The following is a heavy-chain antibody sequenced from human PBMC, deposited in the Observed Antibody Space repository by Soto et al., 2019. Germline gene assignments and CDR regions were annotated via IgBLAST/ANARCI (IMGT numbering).Heavy chain of an antibody. Sequence: SETLSLTCAVSGGSISSSNWWSWVRQPPGKGLEWIGEIYHSGSTKYTPSLKIRVTISVDKSKNQFSLKLSSVTAADTAVYYCARDRVVNSYYGMHXWGQGTTVTVS. D-gene: IGHD3-10*01. CDR1: GGSISSSNW. CDR2: IYHSGST. J-gene: IGHJ6*02. V-gene: IGHV4-4*02. CDR3: ARDRVVNSYYGMHX.